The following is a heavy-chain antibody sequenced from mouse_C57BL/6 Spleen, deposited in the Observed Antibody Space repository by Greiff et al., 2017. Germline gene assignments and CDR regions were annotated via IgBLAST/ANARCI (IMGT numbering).Heavy chain of an antibody. J-gene: IGHJ3*01. CDR1: GFTFSSYA. CDR3: ARDSDYGSSFAY. Sequence: EVKLVESGGGLVKPGGSLKLSCAASGFTFSSYAMSWVRQTPEKRLEWVATISDGGSYTYYPDNVKGRFTISGDNAKNNLYLQMSHLKSEDTAMYYCARDSDYGSSFAYWGQGTLVTVSA. V-gene: IGHV5-4*01. D-gene: IGHD1-1*01. CDR2: ISDGGSYT.